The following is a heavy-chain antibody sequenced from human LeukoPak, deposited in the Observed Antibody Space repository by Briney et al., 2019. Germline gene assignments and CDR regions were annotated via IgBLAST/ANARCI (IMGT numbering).Heavy chain of an antibody. CDR2: IYYSGST. J-gene: IGHJ4*02. CDR1: GDSISSDY. D-gene: IGHD1-26*01. CDR3: ARMGAGQYYFDY. V-gene: IGHV4-59*01. Sequence: SETLSLTCAVSGDSISSDYWNWIRQPPGKGLEWIGYIYYSGSTTYNPSLQSRVTISVDTSKNQLSLKLNSVTGADTAVYYCARMGAGQYYFDYWGQGTLVTVSS.